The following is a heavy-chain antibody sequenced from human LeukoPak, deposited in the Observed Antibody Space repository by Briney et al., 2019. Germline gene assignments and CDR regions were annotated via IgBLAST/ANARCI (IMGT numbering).Heavy chain of an antibody. Sequence: SETLSLTCAVYGGSFSGYYWSWIRQPPGKGLEWIGEINHSGSTNYNPSLKSRVTISVDTSKNQFSLKLSSVTAADTAVYYCARDHPNNWLDPWGQGTLVTVSS. V-gene: IGHV4-34*01. CDR2: INHSGST. CDR1: GGSFSGYY. CDR3: ARDHPNNWLDP. D-gene: IGHD1-14*01. J-gene: IGHJ5*02.